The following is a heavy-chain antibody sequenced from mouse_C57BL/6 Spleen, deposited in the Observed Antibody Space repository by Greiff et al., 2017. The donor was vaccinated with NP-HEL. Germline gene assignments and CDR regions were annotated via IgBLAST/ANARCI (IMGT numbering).Heavy chain of an antibody. J-gene: IGHJ1*03. CDR3: ERKDDDYDEGCVDV. D-gene: IGHD2-4*01. Sequence: QVQLQQPGAELVKPGASVKMSCKASGYTFTSYWITWVKQRPGQGLEWIGDIYPGSGSTNYNEKFKGKATLTVDTSSSTAYMQLGSLTSEDSAVYECERKDDDYDEGCVDVWGTGTTVAVSA. V-gene: IGHV1-55*01. CDR2: IYPGSGST. CDR1: GYTFTSYW.